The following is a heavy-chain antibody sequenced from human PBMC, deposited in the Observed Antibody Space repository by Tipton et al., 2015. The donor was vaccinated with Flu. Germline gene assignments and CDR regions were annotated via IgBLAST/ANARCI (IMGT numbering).Heavy chain of an antibody. CDR3: AKCRSVTSPPVDY. J-gene: IGHJ4*02. CDR2: ISYDGSNK. Sequence: SLRLSCAASGFTFSSYGMHWVRQAPGKGLEWVAVISYDGSNKYYADSVKGRFTISRDNSKNTLYLQMNSLRAEDTAVYYCAKCRSVTSPPVDYWGQGTLVTVSS. V-gene: IGHV3-30*18. CDR1: GFTFSSYG. D-gene: IGHD4-17*01.